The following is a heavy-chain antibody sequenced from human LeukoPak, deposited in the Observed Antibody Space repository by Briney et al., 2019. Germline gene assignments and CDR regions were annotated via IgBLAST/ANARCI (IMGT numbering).Heavy chain of an antibody. V-gene: IGHV3-30*03. CDR2: VSSDGSVD. D-gene: IGHD1-14*01. J-gene: IGHJ5*02. Sequence: GGSLRLSCAASGFTFSSYGMHWVRQAPGKGLEWVAVVSSDGSVDYYADSVRGRFTVSRDNSQNTLFLQVNSLRVEDTAVYYCTREGMGTTFSAWFDPWGQGTLVTVPS. CDR3: TREGMGTTFSAWFDP. CDR1: GFTFSSYG.